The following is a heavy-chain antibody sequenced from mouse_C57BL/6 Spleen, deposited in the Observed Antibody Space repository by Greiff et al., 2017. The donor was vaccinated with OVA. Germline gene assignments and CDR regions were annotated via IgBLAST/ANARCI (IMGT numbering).Heavy chain of an antibody. CDR3: ASSYYGSSYGYFDV. D-gene: IGHD1-1*01. Sequence: DVKLVESGGGLVQPGGSLSLSCAASGFTFTDYYMSWVRQPPGKALEWLGFIRNKANGYTTEYSASVKGRFTISRDNSQSILYLQMNALRAEDSATYYCASSYYGSSYGYFDVWGTGTTVTVSS. CDR1: GFTFTDYY. V-gene: IGHV7-3*01. J-gene: IGHJ1*03. CDR2: IRNKANGYTT.